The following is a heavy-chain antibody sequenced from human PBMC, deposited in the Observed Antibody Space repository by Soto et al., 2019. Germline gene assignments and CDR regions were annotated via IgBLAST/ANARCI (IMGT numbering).Heavy chain of an antibody. CDR3: VRDGSKTLRDCFDP. V-gene: IGHV4-4*07. D-gene: IGHD4-17*01. CDR1: CGSMSKFY. CDR2: VYATGTS. J-gene: IGHJ5*02. Sequence: SETLSLTCTVSCGSMSKFYWSWIRKTAGKGLEWMGRVYATGTSDYNPSLRSRIAMSVDISKKTFSLRLRSVTAADTGVYYCVRDGSKTLRDCFDPWGQGILVTVSS.